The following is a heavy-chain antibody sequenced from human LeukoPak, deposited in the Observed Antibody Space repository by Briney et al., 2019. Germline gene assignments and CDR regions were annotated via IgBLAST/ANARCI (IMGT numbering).Heavy chain of an antibody. J-gene: IGHJ4*02. D-gene: IGHD4-11*01. V-gene: IGHV4-4*07. CDR2: ISASGST. Sequence: TSETLSLTCTVSGGSISSNYWSWLRQPAGKGLEWIGRISASGSTNYNPSLKSRVTMSVDTSKNQFSLNLNSVTAADTAVYYCACYSVLGRTFDCWGQGTQVTVSS. CDR3: ACYSVLGRTFDC. CDR1: GGSISSNY.